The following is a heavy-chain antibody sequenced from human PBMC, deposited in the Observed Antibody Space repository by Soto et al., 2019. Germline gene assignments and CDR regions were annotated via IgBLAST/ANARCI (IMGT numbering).Heavy chain of an antibody. CDR2: IYYSGST. J-gene: IGHJ4*02. Sequence: SETLSLTCTVSGVSISSSIYYWGWIRQPPGKGLEWIGSIYYSGSTYYNPSLKSRVTISVDTSTSTAYMELRSLRSDDTTVYYCARVFPDRDGYNLDYWGQGTLVTVSS. D-gene: IGHD5-12*01. V-gene: IGHV4-39*02. CDR1: GVSISSSIYY. CDR3: ARVFPDRDGYNLDY.